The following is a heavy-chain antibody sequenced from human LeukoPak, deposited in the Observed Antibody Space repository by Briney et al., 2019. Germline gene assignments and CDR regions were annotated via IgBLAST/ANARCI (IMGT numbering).Heavy chain of an antibody. Sequence: SETLSLTCTVSGGSISSGGYYWSWIRQHPGKGLEWIGYIYYSGSTYYNPSLKSRVTISVDTSKNQFSLKLSSVTAADTAVYYFASAGEPYGDYVFDYWGQGTLVTVSS. D-gene: IGHD4-17*01. CDR1: GGSISSGGYY. CDR3: ASAGEPYGDYVFDY. CDR2: IYYSGST. J-gene: IGHJ4*02. V-gene: IGHV4-31*03.